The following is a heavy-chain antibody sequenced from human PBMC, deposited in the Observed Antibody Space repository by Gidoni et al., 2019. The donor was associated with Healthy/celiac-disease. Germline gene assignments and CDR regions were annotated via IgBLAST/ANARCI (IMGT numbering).Heavy chain of an antibody. V-gene: IGHV3-74*01. D-gene: IGHD6-6*01. CDR1: GFTFSSYW. CDR3: ARGDVMEYRDYYGMDV. CDR2: INSDGSST. J-gene: IGHJ6*02. Sequence: VQLVESCGGLFQPGGALRLSCAASGFTFSSYWMHWVRQAPGKGLVWVSRINSDGSSTSYADSVKGRFTISRDNAKNTLYLQMNSLRAEDTAVYYCARGDVMEYRDYYGMDVWGQGTTVTVSS.